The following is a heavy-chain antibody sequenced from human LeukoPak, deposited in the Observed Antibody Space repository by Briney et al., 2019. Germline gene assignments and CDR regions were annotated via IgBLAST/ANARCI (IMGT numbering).Heavy chain of an antibody. CDR3: ARACFDGDYVDY. J-gene: IGHJ4*02. CDR2: MNPNSGNI. V-gene: IGHV1-8*01. D-gene: IGHD4-17*01. CDR1: GYTFTSYD. Sequence: GASVKVSCKASGYTFTSYDINWVRQATGQGLEWMGWMNPNSGNIGYAQKFQGRVTMTRNTSISTAYMELSSLRSEDTAVYYCARACFDGDYVDYWGQGTLVTVSS.